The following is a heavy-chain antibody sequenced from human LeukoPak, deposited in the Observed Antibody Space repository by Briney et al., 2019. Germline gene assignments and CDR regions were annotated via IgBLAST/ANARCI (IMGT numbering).Heavy chain of an antibody. J-gene: IGHJ5*02. CDR1: GGTFSSYA. CDR3: ARDLGYCSGGSCYGNWFDP. Sequence: ASVKVSCTASGGTFSSYAISWVRQAPGQGLEWMGGIIPIFGTANYAQKFQGRVTITADESTSTAYMELSSLRSEDTAVYYCARDLGYCSGGSCYGNWFDPWGQGTLVAVSS. D-gene: IGHD2-15*01. V-gene: IGHV1-69*13. CDR2: IIPIFGTA.